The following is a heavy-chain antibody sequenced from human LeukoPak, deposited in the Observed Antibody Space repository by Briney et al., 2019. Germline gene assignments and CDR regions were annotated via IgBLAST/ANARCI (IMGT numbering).Heavy chain of an antibody. V-gene: IGHV1-69*05. CDR1: GGTLSNYA. Sequence: SVKVSCKAYGGTLSNYAITWVRQAPGQGLEWMGGIIPVFGTANYAQRFQGRVTITTDESTSTAHMELSSLRSEDTAVYYCARERVYGSPFYMDVWGKGTTVTVSS. D-gene: IGHD2-8*02. CDR3: ARERVYGSPFYMDV. J-gene: IGHJ6*03. CDR2: IIPVFGTA.